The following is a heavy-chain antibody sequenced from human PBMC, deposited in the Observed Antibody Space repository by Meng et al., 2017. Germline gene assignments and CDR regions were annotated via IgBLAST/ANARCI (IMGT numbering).Heavy chain of an antibody. CDR3: ARVLPATIFGVVIDSWFDP. D-gene: IGHD3-3*01. CDR2: INAGNGNT. Sequence: QVQLVRLGAEVKKPGASVKVSCKASGYTFTSYAMHWVRRAPGQRLEWMGWINAGNGNTKYSQKFQGRVTITRDTSASTAYMELSSLRSEDTAVYYCARVLPATIFGVVIDSWFDPWGQGTLVTVSS. CDR1: GYTFTSYA. V-gene: IGHV1-3*01. J-gene: IGHJ5*02.